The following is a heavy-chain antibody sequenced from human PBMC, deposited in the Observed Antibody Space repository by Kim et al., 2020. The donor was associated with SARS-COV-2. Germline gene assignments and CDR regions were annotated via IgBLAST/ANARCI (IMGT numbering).Heavy chain of an antibody. V-gene: IGHV4-4*02. J-gene: IGHJ4*02. CDR3: ARYPVAGSTEGY. Sequence: NYNPSLKSRVTISVDKSKNQFSLKLSSVTAADTAVYYCARYPVAGSTEGYWGQGTLVTVSS. D-gene: IGHD6-19*01.